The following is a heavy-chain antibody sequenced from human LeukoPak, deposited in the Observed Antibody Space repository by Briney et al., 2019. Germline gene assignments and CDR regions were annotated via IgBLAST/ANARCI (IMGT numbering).Heavy chain of an antibody. CDR3: AGGDYDFWSGYYRGFDY. CDR1: GFTFSSYE. CDR2: ISSSGSTI. D-gene: IGHD3-3*01. J-gene: IGHJ4*02. V-gene: IGHV3-48*03. Sequence: GGSLRLSCAASGFTFSSYEMNWVRQAPGKGLEWVSYISSSGSTIYYADSVKGRFTISRDNAKNSLYLQMDSLRDTAVYYCAGGDYDFWSGYYRGFDYWGQGTLVTVSS.